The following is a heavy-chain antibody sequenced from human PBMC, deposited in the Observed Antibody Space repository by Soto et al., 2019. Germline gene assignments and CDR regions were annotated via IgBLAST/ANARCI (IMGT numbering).Heavy chain of an antibody. V-gene: IGHV3-33*01. J-gene: IGHJ4*02. CDR2: IWYDGSNK. CDR1: GFTFSSYG. D-gene: IGHD6-19*01. CDR3: ARESGYSSGWPYDY. Sequence: QVQLVESGGGVVQPGRSLRLSCAASGFTFSSYGMHWVRQAPGKGLEWVAVIWYDGSNKYYADSVKGRFTISGDNSKNTLYLQMNSLRAEDTAVYYCARESGYSSGWPYDYWGQGTLVTVSS.